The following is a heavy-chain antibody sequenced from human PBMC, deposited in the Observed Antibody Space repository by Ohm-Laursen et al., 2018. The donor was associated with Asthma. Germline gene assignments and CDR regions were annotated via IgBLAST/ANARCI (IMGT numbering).Heavy chain of an antibody. CDR1: GYTFTSYG. CDR2: IIPIFGTA. D-gene: IGHD6-19*01. J-gene: IGHJ6*02. V-gene: IGHV1-69*13. CDR3: ARASIAVAGTMLTYYYYGMDV. Sequence: SVKVSCKASGYTFTSYGISWVRQAPGQGLEWMGGIIPIFGTANYAQKFQGRVTITADESTSTAYMELSSLRSEDTAVYYCARASIAVAGTMLTYYYYGMDVWGQGTTVTVSS.